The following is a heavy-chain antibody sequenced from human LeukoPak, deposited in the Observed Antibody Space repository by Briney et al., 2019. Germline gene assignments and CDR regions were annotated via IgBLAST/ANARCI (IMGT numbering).Heavy chain of an antibody. CDR3: ARHYDSGSYPLDF. CDR2: IYSSGST. V-gene: IGHV4-59*08. CDR1: GGSIRGHF. J-gene: IGHJ4*02. D-gene: IGHD3-10*01. Sequence: AETLSLTCTVSGGSIRGHFWSWIRQPPGKGLEWIGHIYSSGSTTYTPSLQGRVTISLDTSKNQSSLKLSSVTAADTAVYYCARHYDSGSYPLDFWGQGTLVTVSS.